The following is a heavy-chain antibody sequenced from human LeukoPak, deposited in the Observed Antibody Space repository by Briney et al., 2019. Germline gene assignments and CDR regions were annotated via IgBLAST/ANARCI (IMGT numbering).Heavy chain of an antibody. Sequence: GASVKVSCKASGYTLTGYYMHWVRQAPGQGLEWMGWINPNSGGTNYAQKFQGRVTMTRDTSISTAYMELSRLKSDDTAVYYCARDPGGSYPYYLDYWGQGTLVTVSS. V-gene: IGHV1-2*02. J-gene: IGHJ4*02. CDR2: INPNSGGT. CDR1: GYTLTGYY. CDR3: ARDPGGSYPYYLDY. D-gene: IGHD1-26*01.